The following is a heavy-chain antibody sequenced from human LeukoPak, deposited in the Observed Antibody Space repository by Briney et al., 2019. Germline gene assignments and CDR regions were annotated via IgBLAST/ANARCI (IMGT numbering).Heavy chain of an antibody. V-gene: IGHV3-23*01. Sequence: GGSLRLSCAASGFTFSSYGMSWVRQAPGKGLEWVSAISGSGGSTYYADSVKGRFTISRDNSKNTLYLQMNSLRAEDTAVYYCARKGYGDYEIDYWGQGTLVTVSS. CDR2: ISGSGGST. J-gene: IGHJ4*02. D-gene: IGHD4-17*01. CDR1: GFTFSSYG. CDR3: ARKGYGDYEIDY.